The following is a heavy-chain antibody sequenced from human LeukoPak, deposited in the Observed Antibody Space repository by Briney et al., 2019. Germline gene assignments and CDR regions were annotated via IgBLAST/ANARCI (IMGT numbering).Heavy chain of an antibody. J-gene: IGHJ4*02. Sequence: PGGSLRLSCAASGFTFSSYAMHWVRQAPGKGLEWVAVISYDGSNKYYADSVKGRFTISRDNSKNKLHLQMNSLRAEDTAVYYCARGPPGAYCGGDCLHYFDYWGQGTLVTVSS. D-gene: IGHD2-21*02. CDR3: ARGPPGAYCGGDCLHYFDY. CDR2: ISYDGSNK. CDR1: GFTFSSYA. V-gene: IGHV3-30-3*01.